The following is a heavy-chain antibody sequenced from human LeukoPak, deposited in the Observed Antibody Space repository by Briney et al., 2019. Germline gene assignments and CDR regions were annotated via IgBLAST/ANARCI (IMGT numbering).Heavy chain of an antibody. V-gene: IGHV4-30-4*01. CDR3: ARDRDYYDSSGLYRH. Sequence: SETLSLTCTVSGGSISSGDYYWSWIRQPPGKGLEWIGYIYYSGSTYYNPSLKSRVTISVDTSKNQFSLKLSSVTAADTAVYYCARDRDYYDSSGLYRHWGQGTLVTVSS. CDR1: GGSISSGDYY. J-gene: IGHJ1*01. D-gene: IGHD3-22*01. CDR2: IYYSGST.